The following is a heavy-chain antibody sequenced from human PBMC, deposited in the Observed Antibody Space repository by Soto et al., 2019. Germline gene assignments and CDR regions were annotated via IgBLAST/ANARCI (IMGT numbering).Heavy chain of an antibody. D-gene: IGHD3-3*01. CDR3: GRRDTSGFLRYFDN. Sequence: QMQLVQSGAEVKKPGSSVKVSCKASGGTLSSFINYPINWVRQAPGQGLEWMGGIVPNVGTVNYAQKFQGRVTITADKSTGTAYMELSSLRSEDTALYYCGRRDTSGFLRYFDNWGQGTLVTVSS. V-gene: IGHV1-69*06. J-gene: IGHJ4*02. CDR2: IVPNVGTV. CDR1: GGTLSSFINYP.